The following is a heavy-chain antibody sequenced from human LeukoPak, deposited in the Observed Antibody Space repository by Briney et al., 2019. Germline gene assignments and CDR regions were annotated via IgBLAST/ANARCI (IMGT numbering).Heavy chain of an antibody. Sequence: PSETLSLTCSVSGGSMNSYYWSWIRQSPGKGLEWIGYIYYSGSTNYNPSLKSRVTISVDTSKNQFSLKLSSVTAANTAVYYCARHVWLQPFDYWGQGTLVTVSS. V-gene: IGHV4-59*08. CDR2: IYYSGST. D-gene: IGHD3-9*01. CDR3: ARHVWLQPFDY. J-gene: IGHJ4*02. CDR1: GGSMNSYY.